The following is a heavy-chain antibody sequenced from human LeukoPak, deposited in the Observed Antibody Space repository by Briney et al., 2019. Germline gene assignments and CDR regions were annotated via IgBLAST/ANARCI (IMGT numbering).Heavy chain of an antibody. V-gene: IGHV4-34*01. CDR2: INHSGST. CDR3: ARDYGGNFDY. CDR1: GGSFSGYY. D-gene: IGHD4-23*01. J-gene: IGHJ4*02. Sequence: PSETLSLTCAVYGGSFSGYYWSWIRQPPGKGLEWIGEINHSGSTNYNPSLKSRVTISVDTSKNQLSLKLSSVTAADTAVYYCARDYGGNFDYWGQGTLVAVSS.